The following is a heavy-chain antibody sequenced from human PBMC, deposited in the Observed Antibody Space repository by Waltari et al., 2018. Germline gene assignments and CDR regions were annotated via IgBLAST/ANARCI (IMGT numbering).Heavy chain of an antibody. D-gene: IGHD6-19*01. Sequence: QVQLGQSGAEVKKPGSSVKVSCKASGGTFSSYAISWVRQPPGPGLQWMGRIFPSFGTANYAKKFQGRATITADTSTDEAYMELSSLRSEDTAVYYCATGALGPSGAAGAGPTEYFDLWGRGTLVTVSS. CDR3: ATGALGPSGAAGAGPTEYFDL. J-gene: IGHJ2*01. CDR1: GGTFSSYA. V-gene: IGHV1-69*08. CDR2: IFPSFGTA.